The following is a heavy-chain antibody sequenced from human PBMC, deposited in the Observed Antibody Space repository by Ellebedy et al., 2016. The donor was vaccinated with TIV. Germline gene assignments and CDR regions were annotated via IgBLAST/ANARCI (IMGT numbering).Heavy chain of an antibody. D-gene: IGHD2/OR15-2a*01. CDR1: GFTISSYW. J-gene: IGHJ6*02. CDR2: IKTDGSEK. CDR3: ARDFWGMDV. Sequence: GESLKISCAASGFTISSYWISWVRQAPGKGLEWVANIKTDGSEKYYVDSVKGRFTISRDNARNSLYLQMNSLRAEDTSVYYCARDFWGMDVWGQGNTVTVSS. V-gene: IGHV3-7*03.